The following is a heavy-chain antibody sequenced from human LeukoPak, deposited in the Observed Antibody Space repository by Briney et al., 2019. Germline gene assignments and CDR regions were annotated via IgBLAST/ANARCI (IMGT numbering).Heavy chain of an antibody. Sequence: SETLSLTCTVSGGSISSGGYYWSWIRQPPGKGLEWIGYIYHSGSTYYNPSLKSRVTISVDRSKNRFSLKLSSVTAADTAVYYCARETPGYAFDYWGQGTLVTVSS. CDR2: IYHSGST. J-gene: IGHJ4*02. CDR1: GGSISSGGYY. D-gene: IGHD1-1*01. CDR3: ARETPGYAFDY. V-gene: IGHV4-30-2*01.